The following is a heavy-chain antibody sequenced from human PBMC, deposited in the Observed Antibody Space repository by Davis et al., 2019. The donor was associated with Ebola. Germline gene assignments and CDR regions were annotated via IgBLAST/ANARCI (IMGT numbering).Heavy chain of an antibody. CDR1: GGSISSSSYY. Sequence: MPSETLSLTCTVSGGSISSSSYYWGWIRQPPGKGLEWIGSIYYSGSTYYNPSLKSRVTISVDTSKNQFSLKLSSVTAAGTAVYYCARDCSSTSCWDAFDIWGQGTMVTVSS. CDR2: IYYSGST. J-gene: IGHJ3*02. CDR3: ARDCSSTSCWDAFDI. V-gene: IGHV4-39*02. D-gene: IGHD2-2*01.